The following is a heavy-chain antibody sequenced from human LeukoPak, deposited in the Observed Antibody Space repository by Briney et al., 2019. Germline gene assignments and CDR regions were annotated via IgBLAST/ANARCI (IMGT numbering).Heavy chain of an antibody. Sequence: SETLSLTCIVSGGSISSGSYYWSWIRQPAGKGLEWIGRVYSSGGTNYNPSLKSRVTISVDTSKNLFSLKLDSVTAADTAVCYCARMVLAAAGYFDYWGQGTLVTVSS. CDR2: VYSSGGT. CDR3: ARMVLAAAGYFDY. V-gene: IGHV4-61*02. D-gene: IGHD6-13*01. J-gene: IGHJ4*02. CDR1: GGSISSGSYY.